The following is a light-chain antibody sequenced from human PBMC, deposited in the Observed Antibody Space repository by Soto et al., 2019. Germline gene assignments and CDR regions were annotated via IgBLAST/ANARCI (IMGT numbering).Light chain of an antibody. J-gene: IGKJ4*01. CDR2: GAT. CDR1: QSVSNNY. Sequence: EVVLTQSPGTLSLSPGERVTLSCRASQSVSNNYLAWYQQKPGQAPRLLIYGATGRATGIPDRFSGSGSGPDFTLTVSRLEPEDFAVYYCQQYGSSPGTFGGGTRVEMK. V-gene: IGKV3-20*01. CDR3: QQYGSSPGT.